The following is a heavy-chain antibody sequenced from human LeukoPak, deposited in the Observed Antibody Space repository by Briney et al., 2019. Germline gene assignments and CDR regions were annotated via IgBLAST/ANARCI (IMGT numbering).Heavy chain of an antibody. CDR3: ASPSGYCGDYGFDY. D-gene: IGHD4-17*01. Sequence: GGSLRLSCAASGFTVSSNYMSWVRQAPGKGLEWASVISSGGSTYYADSVKGRFTISRDNFENTLYLQMNSLRAEDTAVYYCASPSGYCGDYGFDYWGQGTLVTVSS. CDR1: GFTVSSNY. J-gene: IGHJ4*02. CDR2: ISSGGST. V-gene: IGHV3-53*01.